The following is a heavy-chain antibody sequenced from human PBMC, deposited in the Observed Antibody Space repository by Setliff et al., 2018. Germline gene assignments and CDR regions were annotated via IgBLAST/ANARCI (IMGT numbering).Heavy chain of an antibody. Sequence: GGSLRLSCAASGFTFSSFWMSWVRQAPGKGLEWVANINQDGGAKYYADSVKGRFTISKDNSKNTLYLQMNNLRTEDTAVYYCAKRKGIAALDYWGQGTLVTVSS. V-gene: IGHV3-7*01. D-gene: IGHD2-15*01. CDR1: GFTFSSFW. CDR3: AKRKGIAALDY. CDR2: INQDGGAK. J-gene: IGHJ4*02.